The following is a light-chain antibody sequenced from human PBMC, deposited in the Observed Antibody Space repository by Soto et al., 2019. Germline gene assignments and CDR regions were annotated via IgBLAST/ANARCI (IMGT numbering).Light chain of an antibody. CDR3: QKCHATPLT. CDR2: GAK. V-gene: IGKV1-39*01. Sequence: DIQMTQSPSFLSASVGDRLTITCRASQAISNYLNWYQQKTGKAPNILIFGAKTLQSGVPSRLSGSGYGTDLTLTITTLQPEDVGIYYCQKCHATPLTCGQGTRLEIK. CDR1: QAISNY. J-gene: IGKJ5*01.